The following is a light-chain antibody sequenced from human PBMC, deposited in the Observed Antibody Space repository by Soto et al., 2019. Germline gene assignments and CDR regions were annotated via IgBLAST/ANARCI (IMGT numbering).Light chain of an antibody. CDR1: QSVSAY. J-gene: IGKJ5*01. V-gene: IGKV3-11*01. CDR3: QQRTNWPPVT. Sequence: EIVLTQSPATLSLSPGERATLSCRASQSVSAYVAWYQQKPGQAPRLPIYDTSNRATGVPARFSGSGSGTDFSLTISSLEPEDFAVYYCQQRTNWPPVTFGQGTRLEI. CDR2: DTS.